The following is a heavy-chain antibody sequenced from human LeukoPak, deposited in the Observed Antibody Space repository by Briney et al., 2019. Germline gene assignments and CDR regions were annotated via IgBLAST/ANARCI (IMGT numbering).Heavy chain of an antibody. CDR1: GFTVSSNY. V-gene: IGHV3-23*01. Sequence: GGSLRLSCAASGFTVSSNYMSWVRQAPGKGLEWVSAISGSGGSTYYADSVKGRFTISRDNSKNTLYLQMNSLRAEDTAVYYCAKALKVLLWFGEWQNWGQGTLVTSPQ. CDR2: ISGSGGST. J-gene: IGHJ4*02. D-gene: IGHD3-10*01. CDR3: AKALKVLLWFGEWQN.